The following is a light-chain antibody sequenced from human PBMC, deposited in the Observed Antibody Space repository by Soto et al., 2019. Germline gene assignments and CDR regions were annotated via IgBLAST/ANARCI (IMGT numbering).Light chain of an antibody. CDR3: QQYNSYSWT. CDR1: QSISAW. CDR2: DAS. V-gene: IGKV1-5*01. J-gene: IGKJ1*01. Sequence: DIQMTQSPSTLSASVGDSVSINCRASQSISAWLAWYQQKPGKAPKLLIYDASSLESGVPSRFSGSGSGTEFTLTISSLQPDDFATYYCQQYNSYSWTFGQGTTGDIK.